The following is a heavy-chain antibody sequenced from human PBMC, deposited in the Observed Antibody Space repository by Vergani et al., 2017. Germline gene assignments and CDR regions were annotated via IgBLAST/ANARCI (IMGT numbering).Heavy chain of an antibody. CDR1: EFTFSDVW. CDR3: TAKKEVAVYDSYYHMDV. V-gene: IGHV3-15*01. Sequence: EGQLVESGGGLVKPGGSLRLSCAASEFTFSDVWMSWVRQAPGKGLEWVARIKSNADGGSADYAASVKGRFIISRDDSKNFLYLQMNSLKIEDTALYFCTAKKEVAVYDSYYHMDVWGKGATVTVSS. D-gene: IGHD2-21*01. J-gene: IGHJ6*03. CDR2: IKSNADGGSA.